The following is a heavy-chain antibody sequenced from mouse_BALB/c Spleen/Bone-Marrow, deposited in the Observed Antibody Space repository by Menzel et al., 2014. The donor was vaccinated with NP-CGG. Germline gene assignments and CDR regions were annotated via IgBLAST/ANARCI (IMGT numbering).Heavy chain of an antibody. CDR3: TKGLPSAY. J-gene: IGHJ3*01. Sequence: LQQSGSELVRPGASVKLSCKASGYTFTSYWMHWVKQRPGQGLEWIGNIYPGSGSTNYDEKFKSKATLTVDTSSSXAYMQLSSLTSEDSAVYYCTKGLPSAYWGQGTLVTVSA. CDR2: IYPGSGST. CDR1: GYTFTSYW. D-gene: IGHD2-4*01. V-gene: IGHV1S22*01.